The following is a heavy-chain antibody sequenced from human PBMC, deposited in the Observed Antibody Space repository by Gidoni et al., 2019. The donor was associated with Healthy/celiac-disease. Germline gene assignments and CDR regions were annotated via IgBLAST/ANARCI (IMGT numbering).Heavy chain of an antibody. Sequence: QVQLQESGPGLVKPSETLSLTCTVSGGSISSYYWSWIRQPPGKGLEWIGYIYYSGSTNYNPSLKSRVTISVDTSKNQFSLKLSSVTAADTAVYYCARDNRPTDLWGRGTLVTVSS. V-gene: IGHV4-59*01. CDR1: GGSISSYY. CDR2: IYYSGST. J-gene: IGHJ2*01. CDR3: ARDNRPTDL.